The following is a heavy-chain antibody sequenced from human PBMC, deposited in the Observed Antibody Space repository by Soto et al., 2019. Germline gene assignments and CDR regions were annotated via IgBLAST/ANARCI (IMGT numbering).Heavy chain of an antibody. V-gene: IGHV4-34*01. J-gene: IGHJ3*02. CDR3: ARGLVTISDRRGDAFDI. CDR2: INHSGST. Sequence: SETLSLTCAVYGGSFSGYYWSWIRQPPGKGLEWIGEINHSGSTNYNPSLKSRVTISVDTSKNQFSLKLSSVTAADTAVYYCARGLVTISDRRGDAFDIWGQGTMVTVSS. D-gene: IGHD3-3*01. CDR1: GGSFSGYY.